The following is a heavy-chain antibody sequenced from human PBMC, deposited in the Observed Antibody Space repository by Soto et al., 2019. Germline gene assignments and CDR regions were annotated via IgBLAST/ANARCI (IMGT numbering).Heavy chain of an antibody. J-gene: IGHJ4*02. Sequence: PSETLSLTCTVSGGSISSSSYYWGWIRQPPGKGLEWIGSIYYSGSTYYSPSLKSRVTISVDTSKNQFSLKLSSVTAADTAVYYCARRFIRGYSGYDLGYLRDYWGQGTLVTVS. CDR2: IYYSGST. CDR3: ARRFIRGYSGYDLGYLRDY. D-gene: IGHD5-12*01. CDR1: GGSISSSSYY. V-gene: IGHV4-39*01.